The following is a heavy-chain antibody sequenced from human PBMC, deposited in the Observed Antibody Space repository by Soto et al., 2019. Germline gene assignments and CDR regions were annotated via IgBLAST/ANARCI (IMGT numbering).Heavy chain of an antibody. CDR1: GYTFTSYA. CDR3: ARDGYDFWSGYYAGPLDY. CDR2: INAGNGNT. V-gene: IGHV1-3*01. Sequence: ASVKVSCKASGYTFTSYAMHWVRQAPGQRLEWMGWINAGNGNTKYSQKFQGRVTITRDTSASTAYMELSRLRSDDTAVYYCARDGYDFWSGYYAGPLDYWGQGTLVTVSS. D-gene: IGHD3-3*01. J-gene: IGHJ4*02.